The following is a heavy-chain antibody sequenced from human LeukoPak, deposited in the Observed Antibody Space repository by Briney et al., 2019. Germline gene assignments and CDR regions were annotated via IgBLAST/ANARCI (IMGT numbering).Heavy chain of an antibody. D-gene: IGHD3-10*02. V-gene: IGHV3-48*03. CDR1: GFTFSSYE. J-gene: IGHJ6*04. CDR3: AELGITMIGGV. Sequence: GGSLRLSCAASGFTFSSYEMNWVRHAPGEGLEWVSYISSSGSPMYYADSVKGRFTISRHNAKNPLYLQMNRLRAEDTAVYYCAELGITMIGGVWGKGTTVTISS. CDR2: ISSSGSPM.